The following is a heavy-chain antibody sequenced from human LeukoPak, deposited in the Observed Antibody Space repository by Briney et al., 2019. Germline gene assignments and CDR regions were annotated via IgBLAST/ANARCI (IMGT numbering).Heavy chain of an antibody. CDR3: ARLDDDWSYFQH. V-gene: IGHV4-30-4*01. CDR2: IYYSGST. CDR1: GVSISSGDYY. Sequence: SETLPLTCTVSGVSISSGDYYWSWIRQPPGKGLEWIGYIYYSGSTYYNPSLKSRVTMSVDTSKNQFSLKLSSVTAADTAVYYCARLDDDWSYFQHWGQGTLVTVSS. J-gene: IGHJ1*01. D-gene: IGHD3-9*01.